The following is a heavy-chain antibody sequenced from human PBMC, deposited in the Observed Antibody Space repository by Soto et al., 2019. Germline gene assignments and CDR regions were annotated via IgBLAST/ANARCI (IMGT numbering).Heavy chain of an antibody. CDR1: GYPFTPYF. CDR2: INPKSGDT. CDR3: ASVPGHKNSRGEF. J-gene: IGHJ4*02. D-gene: IGHD3-16*01. Sequence: QVRLVQSGPEVRRPGASVTVSCKASGYPFTPYFIHWVRRAPGQGLAWMGYINPKSGDTHYSQTFRGGVSMTVDTSTDTALVALSSRKSDDTAVYFCASVPGHKNSRGEFGGQGTPITVSS. V-gene: IGHV1-2*02.